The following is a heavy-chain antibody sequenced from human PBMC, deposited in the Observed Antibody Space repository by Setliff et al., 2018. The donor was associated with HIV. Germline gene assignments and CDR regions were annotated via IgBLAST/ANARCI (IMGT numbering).Heavy chain of an antibody. CDR3: ARARRDASGYWGHFFYYMDV. J-gene: IGHJ6*03. D-gene: IGHD3-22*01. CDR1: EFTFSGHW. Sequence: GGSLRLSCAASEFTFSGHWMSWVRQAPGKGLEWVANIKQDGSEKNYVDFVKGRFTISRDNAKSSLYLQMSSLTADDTAAYYCARARRDASGYWGHFFYYMDVWGKGTTVTVSS. CDR2: IKQDGSEK. V-gene: IGHV3-7*03.